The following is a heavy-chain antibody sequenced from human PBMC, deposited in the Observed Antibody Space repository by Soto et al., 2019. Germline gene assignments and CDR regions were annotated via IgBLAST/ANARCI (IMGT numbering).Heavy chain of an antibody. CDR2: ISYDGSNK. CDR1: GFTFSSYG. J-gene: IGHJ4*02. V-gene: IGHV3-30*18. D-gene: IGHD3-22*01. Sequence: GGSLRLSCAASGFTFSSYGMHWVRQAPGKGLEWVAVISYDGSNKYYADSVKGRFTISRDNSKNTLYLQMNSLRAEDTAVYYCAKSEATYYYDSSGPDYWGQGTLVTVSS. CDR3: AKSEATYYYDSSGPDY.